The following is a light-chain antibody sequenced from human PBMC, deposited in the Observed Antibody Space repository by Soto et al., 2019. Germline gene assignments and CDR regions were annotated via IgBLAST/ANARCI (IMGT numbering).Light chain of an antibody. V-gene: IGKV3-20*01. CDR2: GAS. J-gene: IGKJ5*01. CDR3: QQYGSSPSIT. Sequence: PGERATLSCRASPSVTNYLAWYQQKPGQPPRLLIYGASSRATGIPDRFSGSGSGTDFTLTISRLEPEDFAVYYCQQYGSSPSITFGQGTRLEIK. CDR1: PSVTNY.